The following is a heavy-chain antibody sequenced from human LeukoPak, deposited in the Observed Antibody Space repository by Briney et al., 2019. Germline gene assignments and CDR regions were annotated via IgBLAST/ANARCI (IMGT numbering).Heavy chain of an antibody. Sequence: ASVKVSCKASGYTFTGYYMPWVRPATGQGLEWMGWISPNSGGTSYTQQFQGRVTMTRDMSISTAYLELSRLRSDDTAVYYCALWHYYDSGENDWGQGTLVTVSS. CDR1: GYTFTGYY. V-gene: IGHV1-2*02. CDR3: ALWHYYDSGEND. CDR2: ISPNSGGT. D-gene: IGHD3-22*01. J-gene: IGHJ4*02.